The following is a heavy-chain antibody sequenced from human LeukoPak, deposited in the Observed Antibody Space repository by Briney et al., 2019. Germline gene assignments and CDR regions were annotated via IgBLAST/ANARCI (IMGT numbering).Heavy chain of an antibody. D-gene: IGHD1-26*01. V-gene: IGHV3-48*02. J-gene: IGHJ4*02. Sequence: PGGSLRLSCAASGFTFSSYAMNWVRQAPGKGLEWVSYISRSSTTILYADSVKGRFTISRDNAKNSLYLQMNSLRDEDTAVYYCTRDSGLIVGALNFDYWGQGTLVTVSS. CDR3: TRDSGLIVGALNFDY. CDR2: ISRSSTTI. CDR1: GFTFSSYA.